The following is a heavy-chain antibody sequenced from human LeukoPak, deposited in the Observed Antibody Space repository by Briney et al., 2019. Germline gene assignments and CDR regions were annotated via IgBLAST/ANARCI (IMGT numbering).Heavy chain of an antibody. V-gene: IGHV3-9*03. D-gene: IGHD6-19*01. CDR2: ISWNSGSI. CDR1: GFIFDDYG. CDR3: ARGRDSSGWSPFDY. J-gene: IGHJ4*02. Sequence: GGSLRLSCAASGFIFDDYGMHWVRQAPGKGLAWVSGISWNSGSIGYADSVKGRFTISRDNAKNSLYLQMNSLKPEDMALYYCARGRDSSGWSPFDYWGQGTLVTVSS.